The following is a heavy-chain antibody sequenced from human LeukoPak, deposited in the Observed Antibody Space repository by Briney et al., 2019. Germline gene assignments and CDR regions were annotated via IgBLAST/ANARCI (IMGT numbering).Heavy chain of an antibody. D-gene: IGHD3-10*01. J-gene: IGHJ4*02. CDR3: TTALLWFGELDY. CDR1: GFTFSGSA. V-gene: IGHV3-73*01. CDR2: IRSKPNNYAT. Sequence: PGGSLRLSCAASGFTFSGSAMHWVRQASGKGLEWVGRIRSKPNNYATAYAASVKGRFTISRDDSKNTAYLQMSSLKTEDTAVYYCTTALLWFGELDYWGQGTLVTVSS.